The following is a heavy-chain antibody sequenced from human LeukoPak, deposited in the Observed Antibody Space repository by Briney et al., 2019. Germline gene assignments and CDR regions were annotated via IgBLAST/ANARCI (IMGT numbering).Heavy chain of an antibody. D-gene: IGHD6-13*01. Sequence: ASVKVSCKVSGTTFMSNDINWVRQATGQGLEWMGWMNPNNGNTGCAPKFQGRVTMTRNTSIPTAYMELSSLTSEDTAVYYCARGGNIGAVPTAWGQGTLVTVSS. CDR3: ARGGNIGAVPTA. CDR2: MNPNNGNT. J-gene: IGHJ4*02. V-gene: IGHV1-8*01. CDR1: GTTFMSND.